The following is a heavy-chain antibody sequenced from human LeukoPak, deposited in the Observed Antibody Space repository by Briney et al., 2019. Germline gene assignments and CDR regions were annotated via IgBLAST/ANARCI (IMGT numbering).Heavy chain of an antibody. CDR2: IYPGDSDT. D-gene: IGHD3-22*01. J-gene: IGHJ4*02. V-gene: IGHV5-51*01. CDR1: GYSFTSYW. Sequence: PGESLKISCKGSGYSFTSYWIGWVRQMPGKGLEWMGIIYPGDSDTRYSPSFQGQVTISADKSISTAYLQWSSLKASDTAIYYCARLDAIPNGSGSYYYYWGQGTLVTVSS. CDR3: ARLDAIPNGSGSYYYY.